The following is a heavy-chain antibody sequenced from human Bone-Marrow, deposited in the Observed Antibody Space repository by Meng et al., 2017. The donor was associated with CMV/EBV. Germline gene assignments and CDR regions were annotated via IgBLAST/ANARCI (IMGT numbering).Heavy chain of an antibody. V-gene: IGHV3-30*02. Sequence: GESLKISCAASGFTFDNYGIHWVRQTPGKGLEWVAFIRHDGTNRYYGDSVKGRFTISRDNSKSTVYLQMSSLRPEETAVYYCAKDLLLFGGANAYFDPWGQGTLVTVSS. CDR3: AKDLLLFGGANAYFDP. D-gene: IGHD3-16*01. CDR2: IRHDGTNR. J-gene: IGHJ4*02. CDR1: GFTFDNYG.